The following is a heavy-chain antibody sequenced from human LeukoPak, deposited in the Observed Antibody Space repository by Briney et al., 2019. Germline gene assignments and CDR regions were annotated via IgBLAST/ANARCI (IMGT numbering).Heavy chain of an antibody. CDR2: IYYSGST. D-gene: IGHD1-26*01. V-gene: IGHV4-39*07. CDR1: GGSISSSSYY. J-gene: IGHJ3*02. Sequence: SETLSLTCTVSGGSISSSSYYWGWIRQPPGKGLEWIGSIYYSGSTYYNPSLKSRVTISVDTSKNQFSLKLSSVTAADTAVYYCARGLKGVDIWGQGTMVTVSS. CDR3: ARGLKGVDI.